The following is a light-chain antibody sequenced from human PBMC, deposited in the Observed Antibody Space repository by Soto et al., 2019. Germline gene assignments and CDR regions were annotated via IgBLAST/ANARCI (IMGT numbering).Light chain of an antibody. CDR2: EVN. J-gene: IGLJ1*01. V-gene: IGLV2-8*01. CDR3: CSYGGNNNLI. Sequence: QSALTQPPSASGSPGQSVTISCTGTSSDVGDYNYVSWFQQHPGKAPKLVIYEVNKRPLGVPDRFSGSKSGNTAALTVSGLQAEDEADYYCCSYGGNNNLIFGTGTKLTVL. CDR1: SSDVGDYNY.